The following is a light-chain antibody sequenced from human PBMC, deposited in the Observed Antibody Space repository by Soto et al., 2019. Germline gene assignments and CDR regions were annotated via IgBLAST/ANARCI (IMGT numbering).Light chain of an antibody. CDR3: QQYNNWPQT. V-gene: IGKV3-15*01. Sequence: EIVMTQSPDTLSVSPGERATLSCRASQSVSTNLAWYQQKPGQAPRLLIYGASTRATGIPARFSGSGSGTEFTLTISSLQSEDFAVYHCQQYNNWPQTFGQGTKLEIK. CDR1: QSVSTN. J-gene: IGKJ2*01. CDR2: GAS.